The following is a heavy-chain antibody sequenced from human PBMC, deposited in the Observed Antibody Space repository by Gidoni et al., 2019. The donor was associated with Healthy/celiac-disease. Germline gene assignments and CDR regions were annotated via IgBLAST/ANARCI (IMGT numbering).Heavy chain of an antibody. Sequence: VQPGGSLRLSCAASGFTVSSNYMSWVRQAPGKGLEWVSVIYSGGSTYYADSVKGRFTISRDNSKNTLYLQMNSLRAEDTAVYYCARNRYSSSWYFDYWGQGTLVTVSS. D-gene: IGHD6-13*01. J-gene: IGHJ4*02. CDR3: ARNRYSSSWYFDY. CDR2: IYSGGST. CDR1: GFTVSSNY. V-gene: IGHV3-66*01.